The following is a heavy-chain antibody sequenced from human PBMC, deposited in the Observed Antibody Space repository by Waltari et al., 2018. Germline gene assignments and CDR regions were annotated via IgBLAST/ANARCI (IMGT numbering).Heavy chain of an antibody. Sequence: DVQLLESGGGLVHPGESLRLSCAASGFTFSKFGMSWVRQAPGKGLDWVSTIKTAADAYYADSVKGRFTISRDIFRNTLYLQMNSLRAEDTAVYYCAKYRPYYFDFWGQGALVTVSS. J-gene: IGHJ4*02. CDR1: GFTFSKFG. V-gene: IGHV3-23*01. CDR2: IKTAADA. D-gene: IGHD2-21*01. CDR3: AKYRPYYFDF.